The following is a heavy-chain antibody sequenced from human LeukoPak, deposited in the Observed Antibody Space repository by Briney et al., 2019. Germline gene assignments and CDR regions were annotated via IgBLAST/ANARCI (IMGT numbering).Heavy chain of an antibody. CDR2: IYPGDSDT. CDR1: GYSFSSYW. Sequence: GESLKISCKGSGYSFSSYWSGWVRQMPGKGLEWMGIIYPGDSDTRYSPSFQGLGTISAAKLIRTAYLQGSRLQASDTAMYYWARRYCSGGSCYSGDYWGQGTLVPVSS. D-gene: IGHD2-15*01. J-gene: IGHJ4*02. CDR3: ARRYCSGGSCYSGDY. V-gene: IGHV5-51*01.